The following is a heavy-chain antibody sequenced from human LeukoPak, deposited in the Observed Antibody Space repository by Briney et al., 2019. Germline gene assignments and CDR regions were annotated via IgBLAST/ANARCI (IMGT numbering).Heavy chain of an antibody. D-gene: IGHD1-1*01. J-gene: IGHJ6*03. CDR2: IYYSGSS. CDR1: GGSISSSSYY. V-gene: IGHV4-39*07. Sequence: SETLSLTCTVSGGSISSSSYYWGWIRQPPGKGLEWIGSIYYSGSSYYNPSLKSRVTISVDTSKNQFSLKLSSVTAADTAVYYCANNFPWGYCYYYMDVWGKGTTVTVSS. CDR3: ANNFPWGYCYYYMDV.